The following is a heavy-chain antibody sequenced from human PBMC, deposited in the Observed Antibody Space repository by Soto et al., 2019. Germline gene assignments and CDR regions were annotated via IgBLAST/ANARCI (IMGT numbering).Heavy chain of an antibody. CDR1: GGTFSSYA. CDR2: IIPIFGTA. V-gene: IGHV1-69*01. J-gene: IGHJ6*02. D-gene: IGHD3-3*01. Sequence: QVQLVQSGAEVKKPGSSVKVSCKASGGTFSSYAISWVRQAPGQGLEWMGGIIPIFGTANYAQKFQGRVTITADESTSTAYMELNSLRSEDTAVYYCASQYYDFWKNYYYYGMDVWGQGTTVTVSS. CDR3: ASQYYDFWKNYYYYGMDV.